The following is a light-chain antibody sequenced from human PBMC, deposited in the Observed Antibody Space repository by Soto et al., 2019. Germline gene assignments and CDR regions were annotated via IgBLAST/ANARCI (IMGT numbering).Light chain of an antibody. CDR2: DVG. Sequence: QSALTQPASVSGSPGQSITISCTGTSSDVGGYNYVSWYQQHPGKPPKLMIYDVGNRPSGVSNRFFGSKSGNTASLTISGRQAEDEADYYCASYTRSSTRVVFGGGTKVTVL. CDR1: SSDVGGYNY. J-gene: IGLJ2*01. CDR3: ASYTRSSTRVV. V-gene: IGLV2-14*01.